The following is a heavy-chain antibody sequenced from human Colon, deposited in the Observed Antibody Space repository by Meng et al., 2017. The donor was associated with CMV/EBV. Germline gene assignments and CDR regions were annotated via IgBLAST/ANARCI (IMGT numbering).Heavy chain of an antibody. CDR3: ARGIEWLVHFDY. V-gene: IGHV3-21*01. CDR1: GFTFSSDW. Sequence: GESLKISCAASGFTFSSDWMHWVRQAPGKGLEWVSSISSSSSYIYYADSVKGRFTISRDNAKNSLYLQMNSLRAEDTAVYYCARGIEWLVHFDYWGQGTLVTVSS. D-gene: IGHD6-19*01. CDR2: ISSSSSYI. J-gene: IGHJ4*01.